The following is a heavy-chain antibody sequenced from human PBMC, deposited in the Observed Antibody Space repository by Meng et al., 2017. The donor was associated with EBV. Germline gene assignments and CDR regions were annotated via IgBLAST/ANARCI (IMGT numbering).Heavy chain of an antibody. J-gene: IGHJ4*02. CDR1: GGPFRYYA. D-gene: IGHD3-10*01. V-gene: IGHV1-69*01. CDR3: ASESGRGYTPDY. Sequence: QVQWEQSAAGVKKPGSSVNVSCKTSGGPFRYYAISWVRQAPGQGLEWLGGFLPRLGAPNYAQKFHGRVKITADESTSTHYMDLSSLRSEDTAIYYCASESGRGYTPDYWGQGTLVTVSS. CDR2: FLPRLGAP.